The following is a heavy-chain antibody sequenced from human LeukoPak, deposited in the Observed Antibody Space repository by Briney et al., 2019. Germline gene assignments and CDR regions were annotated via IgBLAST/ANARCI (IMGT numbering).Heavy chain of an antibody. V-gene: IGHV1-2*02. CDR3: ARAKPPLWVLGVTEFDF. Sequence: ASVKVSCKASGYTFTGYYMHWVRQAPGQGLEWMGLLNTNSGGTKSAQNFQGRVTMTRDTSISTAYMELSRLTSDDTAMYYCARAKPPLWVLGVTEFDFWGQGTLVTVSS. J-gene: IGHJ4*02. CDR2: LNTNSGGT. CDR1: GYTFTGYY. D-gene: IGHD3-10*01.